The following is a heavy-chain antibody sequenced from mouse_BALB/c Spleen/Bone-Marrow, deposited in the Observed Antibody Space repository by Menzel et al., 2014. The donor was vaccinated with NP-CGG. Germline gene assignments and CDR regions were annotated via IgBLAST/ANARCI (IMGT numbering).Heavy chain of an antibody. V-gene: IGHV1-7*01. Sequence: QVQLQQSGAELAKPGASVKMSCKASGYTFTSYWMHWVKQRPGQGLEWIGYINPSTGYTEYNQKFKDEATLTADKSSSTAYMQLSSLTSEDSAVYYCVYGNYYLAYWGQGTLVTVSA. CDR1: GYTFTSYW. CDR2: INPSTGYT. D-gene: IGHD2-1*01. CDR3: VYGNYYLAY. J-gene: IGHJ3*01.